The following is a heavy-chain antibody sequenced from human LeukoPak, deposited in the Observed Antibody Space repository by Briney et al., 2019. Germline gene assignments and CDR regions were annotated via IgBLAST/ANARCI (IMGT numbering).Heavy chain of an antibody. CDR2: MNPNSGNT. D-gene: IGHD5-24*01. CDR3: ASDGGRDGYNYDY. CDR1: GYTFTSYD. J-gene: IGHJ4*02. V-gene: IGHV1-8*01. Sequence: ASVKVSCKASGYTFTSYDINWVRQAPGQGLEWMGWMNPNSGNTGYAQKFQGRVTMTRNTSISTAYMELSSLRSEDTAVYYCASDGGRDGYNYDYWGQGTLVTASS.